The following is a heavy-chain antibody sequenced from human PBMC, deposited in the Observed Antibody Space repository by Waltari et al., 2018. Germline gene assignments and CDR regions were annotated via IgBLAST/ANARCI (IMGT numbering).Heavy chain of an antibody. J-gene: IGHJ4*02. CDR1: GGTFSSYA. D-gene: IGHD1-26*01. CDR2: IIPSFGTA. CDR3: ARAPSVHDSGSYWIY. V-gene: IGHV1-69*13. Sequence: QVQLVQSGAEVKKPGSSVKVSCKASGGTFSSYAISWVRQAPGQGLEWMGRIIPSFGTANYAQKCQGRVTITADKATGTAYMELSSLRSEDTAVYYCARAPSVHDSGSYWIYWGQGTLVNV.